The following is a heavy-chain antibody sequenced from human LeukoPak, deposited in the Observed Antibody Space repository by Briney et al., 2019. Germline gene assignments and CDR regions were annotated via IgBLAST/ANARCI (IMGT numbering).Heavy chain of an antibody. Sequence: SETLSLTCAVSGGSISSGGYSWSWIRQPPGKGLEWIGYIYHSGSTYYNPSLKSRVTISVDRSKNQFSLKLSSVTAADTAVYYCARWTTVTPRYFDYWGQGTLVTVSS. V-gene: IGHV4-30-2*01. CDR3: ARWTTVTPRYFDY. CDR1: GGSISSGGYS. D-gene: IGHD4-17*01. J-gene: IGHJ4*02. CDR2: IYHSGST.